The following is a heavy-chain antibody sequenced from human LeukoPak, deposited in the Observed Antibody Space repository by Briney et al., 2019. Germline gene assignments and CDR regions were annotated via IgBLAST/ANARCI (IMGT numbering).Heavy chain of an antibody. CDR1: GYTFTGYY. V-gene: IGHV1-2*02. D-gene: IGHD6-19*01. CDR2: INPNSGGT. CDR3: ARVHSSGPTIPFDY. Sequence: ASVKVSCKASGYTFTGYYMHWVRRAPGQGLEWMGWINPNSGGTNCAQKFQGRVTMTRDTSISTAYMELSRLRSDDTAVYYCARVHSSGPTIPFDYWGQGTLVTVSS. J-gene: IGHJ4*02.